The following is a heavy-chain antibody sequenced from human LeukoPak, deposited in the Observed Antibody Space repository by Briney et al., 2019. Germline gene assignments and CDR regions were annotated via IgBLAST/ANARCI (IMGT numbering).Heavy chain of an antibody. CDR2: MNPNSGNT. CDR1: GYTFTNYD. CDR3: ARSLPGYCNGGGCYTPDWYFDL. J-gene: IGHJ2*01. V-gene: IGHV1-8*01. D-gene: IGHD2-15*01. Sequence: GASVKVSCKASGYTFTNYDINWVRQATGQGLEWMGWMNPNSGNTGYAQKFQGRVSMTRDTSTNTAYMDLSSLRSEDTAVYYCARSLPGYCNGGGCYTPDWYFDLWGRGTLLTVSS.